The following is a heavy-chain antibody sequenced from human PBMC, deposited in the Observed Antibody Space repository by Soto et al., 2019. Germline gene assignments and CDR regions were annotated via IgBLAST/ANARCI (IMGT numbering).Heavy chain of an antibody. D-gene: IGHD3-22*01. CDR1: GFTFSSYA. V-gene: IGHV3-30-3*01. CDR2: ISYDGSNK. Sequence: GGSLRLSCAASGFTFSSYAMHWVRQAPGKGLEWVAVISYDGSNKYYADSVKGRFTISRDNSKNTLYLQMNSLRAEDTAVYYCARDHPDGYYDSSGYYYWGQGTLVTVSS. CDR3: ARDHPDGYYDSSGYYY. J-gene: IGHJ4*02.